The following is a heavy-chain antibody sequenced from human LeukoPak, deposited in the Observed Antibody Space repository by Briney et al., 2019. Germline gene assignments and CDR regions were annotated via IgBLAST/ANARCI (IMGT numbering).Heavy chain of an antibody. V-gene: IGHV3-23*01. D-gene: IGHD5-12*01. J-gene: IGHJ4*02. CDR2: LIGSSGST. Sequence: GGSLRLPCAASGFTSTNYAMNWVRQAPGKGLEWVSVLIGSSGSTDYADSVKGRFTISRDNSKNTVLLQMNSLSAEDTAIYYCAKGAYDYIEIGYFDSWGQGTLVTVSS. CDR1: GFTSTNYA. CDR3: AKGAYDYIEIGYFDS.